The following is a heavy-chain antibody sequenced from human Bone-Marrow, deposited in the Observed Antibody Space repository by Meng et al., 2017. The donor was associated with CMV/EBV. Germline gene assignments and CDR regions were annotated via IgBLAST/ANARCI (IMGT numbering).Heavy chain of an antibody. CDR3: ARDWEIFADWYYFDY. J-gene: IGHJ4*02. CDR2: INQDGSEK. CDR1: GFTFSRYW. Sequence: GESLKISCAASGFTFSRYWMSWVRQAPGKGLEWVANINQDGSEKYYVDSMKGRFTISRDNAKNSLYLQMNSLRAEDTAVYYCARDWEIFADWYYFDYWGQGKLVNVAS. V-gene: IGHV3-7*01. D-gene: IGHD3-10*01.